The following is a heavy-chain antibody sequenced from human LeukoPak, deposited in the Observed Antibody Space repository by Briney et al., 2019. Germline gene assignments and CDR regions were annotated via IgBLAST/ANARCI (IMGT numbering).Heavy chain of an antibody. CDR2: ISHDGFI. D-gene: IGHD5-24*01. CDR1: GFVFSGYP. V-gene: IGHV3-74*01. Sequence: GGSLRLSCSASGFVFSGYPLHWVRRTPGKGLVWVSRISHDGFISYADSVKGRFTISRDNAKNTLILQMNSLRAEDTAVYYCARDWVYKIDYWGRGTLVTVSS. J-gene: IGHJ4*02. CDR3: ARDWVYKIDY.